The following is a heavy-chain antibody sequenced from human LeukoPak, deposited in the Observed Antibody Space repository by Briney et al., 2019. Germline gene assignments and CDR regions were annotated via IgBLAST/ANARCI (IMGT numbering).Heavy chain of an antibody. CDR2: ISDSGDRT. Sequence: PGGSLRLSCAASGFTFSSYAMSWVRQAPGKGLEWVSGISDSGDRTQYADSVKGRFTIFRDNSKNTVYLQMNSLRVEDTAVYYCAKSLYGGCDYWGQGTVVTVSS. CDR1: GFTFSSYA. D-gene: IGHD3-16*02. J-gene: IGHJ4*02. V-gene: IGHV3-23*01. CDR3: AKSLYGGCDY.